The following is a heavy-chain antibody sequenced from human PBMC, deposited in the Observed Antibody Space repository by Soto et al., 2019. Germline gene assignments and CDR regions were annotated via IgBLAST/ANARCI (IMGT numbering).Heavy chain of an antibody. CDR3: ARVGPWVPYYYDSSPYTFENWFDP. CDR2: IYYTGST. J-gene: IGHJ5*02. V-gene: IGHV4-59*12. Sequence: PSETLSLTCIVSGGSISRYYWSWIRQPPGKGLEWIAYIYYTGSTNYNPSLKSRVTMSVDTSNSQFSLKLNSVTAADTAVYYCARVGPWVPYYYDSSPYTFENWFDPWGQGTLVTVSS. D-gene: IGHD3-22*01. CDR1: GGSISRYY.